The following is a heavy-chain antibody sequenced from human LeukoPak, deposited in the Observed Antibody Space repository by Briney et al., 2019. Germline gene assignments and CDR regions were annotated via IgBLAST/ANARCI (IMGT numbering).Heavy chain of an antibody. CDR2: IRCDGSNK. V-gene: IGHV3-30*02. CDR1: GFTFSSYG. CDR3: ARRGAYFGEYYMDV. Sequence: GGSLRLSCAASGFTFSSYGMHWVRQAPGKGLEWVAFIRCDGSNKYYADSVKGRFTISRDNSKNTLYLQMNSLRAEDTAVYYCARRGAYFGEYYMDVWGKGTTVTISS. D-gene: IGHD3-10*01. J-gene: IGHJ6*03.